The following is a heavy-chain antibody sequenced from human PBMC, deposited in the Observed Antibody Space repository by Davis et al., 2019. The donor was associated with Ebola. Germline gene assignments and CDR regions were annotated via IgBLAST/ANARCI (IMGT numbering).Heavy chain of an antibody. V-gene: IGHV5-51*01. CDR3: ARGGGPIFGVGGFWADGMDV. D-gene: IGHD3-3*01. CDR2: IYPGDSDT. J-gene: IGHJ6*02. Sequence: PGGSLRLSCKGSGYSFTSYWIGWVRQMPGKGLEWMGIIYPGDSDTRYSPSFQGQVTISADKSISTAYLQWSSLKASDTAMYYCARGGGPIFGVGGFWADGMDVWGQGTTVTVSS. CDR1: GYSFTSYW.